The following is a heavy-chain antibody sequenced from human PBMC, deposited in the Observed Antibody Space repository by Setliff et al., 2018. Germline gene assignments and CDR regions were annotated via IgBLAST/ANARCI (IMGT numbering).Heavy chain of an antibody. CDR2: INNYSFKT. CDR1: GYMFKSYG. Sequence: ASVKVSCKASGYMFKSYGINWMRQAPGQGLEWMGWINNYSFKTNYPQKFLGRVTVTTDTSTGTAYMELGSLTSDDTAIYYCARINFYVSSGYYYAPDYWGPGTLVTVSS. CDR3: ARINFYVSSGYYYAPDY. V-gene: IGHV1-18*04. J-gene: IGHJ4*02. D-gene: IGHD3-22*01.